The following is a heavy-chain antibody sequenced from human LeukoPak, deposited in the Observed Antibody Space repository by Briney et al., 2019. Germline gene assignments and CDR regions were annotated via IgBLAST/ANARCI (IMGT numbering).Heavy chain of an antibody. CDR2: IKQDGSEE. Sequence: GGSLRLSCAASGFTFSNAWMNWVRQAPGKGLEWVAKIKQDGSEEYYVDSVKGRFTISRDNAKNSLFLQMNSLRVEDTAIYYCARGGSYPGCWGQGTLVTVSS. V-gene: IGHV3-7*03. CDR3: ARGGSYPGC. CDR1: GFTFSNAW. D-gene: IGHD1-26*01. J-gene: IGHJ4*02.